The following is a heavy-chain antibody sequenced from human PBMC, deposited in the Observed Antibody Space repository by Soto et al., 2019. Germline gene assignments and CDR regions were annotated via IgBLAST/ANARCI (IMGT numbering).Heavy chain of an antibody. Sequence: SETLSLTCTVSGGSISSYYWSWIRQPPGKGLEWIGYIYYSGSTNYNPSLKSRVTISVDTSKNQFSLKLSSVTAADTAVYYCARAWSGSYFYYYGMDVWGQGTTVPVSS. CDR3: ARAWSGSYFYYYGMDV. J-gene: IGHJ6*02. V-gene: IGHV4-59*01. CDR1: GGSISSYY. D-gene: IGHD3-10*01. CDR2: IYYSGST.